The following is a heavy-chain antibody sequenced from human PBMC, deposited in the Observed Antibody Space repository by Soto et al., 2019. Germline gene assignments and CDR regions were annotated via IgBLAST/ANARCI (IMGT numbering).Heavy chain of an antibody. Sequence: EVQLVESGGGLVQPGGSLKLSCAASGFTFSGSAMHWVRQASGKGLEWVGRIRSKANSYATAYDASVKGRFTISRDDSKNTAYQQMNSLKTEDTAVYYCTRRHEVGATNGYYYYDMDVWGQGTTVTVSS. CDR2: IRSKANSYAT. D-gene: IGHD1-26*01. V-gene: IGHV3-73*02. J-gene: IGHJ6*02. CDR1: GFTFSGSA. CDR3: TRRHEVGATNGYYYYDMDV.